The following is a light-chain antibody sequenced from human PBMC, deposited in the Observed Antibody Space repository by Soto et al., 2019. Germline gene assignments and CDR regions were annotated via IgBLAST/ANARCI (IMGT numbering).Light chain of an antibody. J-gene: IGKJ5*01. CDR2: DTS. Sequence: EMVMTQSPATLSVSPGERATLSCRASQSVSSKLAWYQQKPGQAPRLLIYDTSNRATGIPDRFSGSGSGTEFTLTISRLQSEDFAVYYCQQYSNWPPITFGQGTRLEIK. CDR3: QQYSNWPPIT. CDR1: QSVSSK. V-gene: IGKV3-15*01.